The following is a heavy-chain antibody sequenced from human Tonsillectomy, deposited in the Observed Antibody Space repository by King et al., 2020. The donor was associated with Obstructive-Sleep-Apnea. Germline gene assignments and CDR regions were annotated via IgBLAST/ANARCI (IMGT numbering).Heavy chain of an antibody. V-gene: IGHV4-30-4*01. J-gene: IGHJ5*02. D-gene: IGHD3-9*01. CDR2: IHYSGST. Sequence: QLQESGPGLVKPSQTLSLTCTVSGGSISSGDYYWSWIRQPPGQGLEWIGDIHYSGSTYYNPSLKSRVTISVDTSKNQFSLRLSSVTAADTAVYYCARESYYYDILTGYSGTNWFDPWGQGTLVTVSS. CDR3: ARESYYYDILTGYSGTNWFDP. CDR1: GGSISSGDYY.